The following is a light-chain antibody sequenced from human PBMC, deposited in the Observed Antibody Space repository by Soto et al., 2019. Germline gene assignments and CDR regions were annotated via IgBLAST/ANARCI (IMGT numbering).Light chain of an antibody. CDR1: QSVSSNY. CDR2: GAS. J-gene: IGKJ5*01. Sequence: EIVLTQSPGTLSLSPGERATLSCRASQSVSSNYLAWYQQKPGQAPRLLIYGASTRATGIPDRFSGSGSGTDFTLTISRLEPEDFAVYYCQQYGSSPITFGQGTRLEN. CDR3: QQYGSSPIT. V-gene: IGKV3-20*01.